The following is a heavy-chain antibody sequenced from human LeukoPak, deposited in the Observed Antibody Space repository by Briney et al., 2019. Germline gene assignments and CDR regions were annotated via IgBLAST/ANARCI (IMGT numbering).Heavy chain of an antibody. J-gene: IGHJ4*02. V-gene: IGHV1-8*03. CDR2: MNPNSGNT. D-gene: IGHD3-16*01. CDR3: ARDLGDGDYLSY. CDR1: GYTFTSYD. Sequence: ASVKVSCKASGYTFTSYDINWLRQATGQGLEWMGWMNPNSGNTGYAQKVQGRVTITRNTSTSTAYMELSSLRSEDTAVYYCARDLGDGDYLSYWGQGTLVTVSS.